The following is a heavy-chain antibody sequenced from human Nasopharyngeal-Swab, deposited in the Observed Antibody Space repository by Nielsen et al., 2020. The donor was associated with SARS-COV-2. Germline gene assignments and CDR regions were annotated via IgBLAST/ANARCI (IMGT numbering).Heavy chain of an antibody. Sequence: GGPLRPPCKAPGYNFATYWIGWVRQMPGEGLRWMGLIYPGDSDTRYSPSLQGQVTISAARSITPAYLQWSSLKASDTAMYYCARLPMRAASGRGAFDIWGQGKMVTVSS. V-gene: IGHV5-51*01. CDR3: ARLPMRAASGRGAFDI. D-gene: IGHD6-13*01. J-gene: IGHJ3*02. CDR1: GYNFATYW. CDR2: IYPGDSDT.